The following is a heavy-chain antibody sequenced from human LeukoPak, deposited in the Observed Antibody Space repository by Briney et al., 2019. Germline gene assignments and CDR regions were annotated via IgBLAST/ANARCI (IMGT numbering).Heavy chain of an antibody. V-gene: IGHV1-69*01. CDR3: ARSLADLGYFDY. CDR1: GGTFSSYA. Sequence: SVTLTCKASGGTFSSYAISWVRQAPGQGLEWMGGIIPIFGTANYAQKFQGRVTITADESTSTAYMELSSLRSEDTAVYYCARSLADLGYFDYWGQGTLFTGSS. D-gene: IGHD6-19*01. J-gene: IGHJ4*02. CDR2: IIPIFGTA.